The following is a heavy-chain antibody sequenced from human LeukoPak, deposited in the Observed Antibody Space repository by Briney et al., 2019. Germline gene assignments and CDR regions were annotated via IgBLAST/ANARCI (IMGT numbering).Heavy chain of an antibody. J-gene: IGHJ6*03. D-gene: IGHD3-10*01. CDR3: ARDLLLLWFGELSGDNYMDV. V-gene: IGHV1-18*01. CDR2: ISAYNGNT. Sequence: ASVKVSCKASGYTFTSYGISWVRQAPGQGLEWMGWISAYNGNTNYAQKLQGRVTMTTDTSTSTAYMELRSLRSDDTAVYYCARDLLLLWFGELSGDNYMDVWGKGTTVTASS. CDR1: GYTFTSYG.